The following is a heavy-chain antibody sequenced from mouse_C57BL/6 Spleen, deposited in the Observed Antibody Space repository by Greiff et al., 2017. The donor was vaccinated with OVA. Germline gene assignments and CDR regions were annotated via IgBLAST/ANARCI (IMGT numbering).Heavy chain of an antibody. CDR1: GYAFTNYL. CDR3: ARNWDVKGFAY. V-gene: IGHV1-54*01. CDR2: INPGSGGT. D-gene: IGHD4-1*01. Sequence: QVQLQQSGAELVRPGTSVKVSCKASGYAFTNYLIEWVKQRPGQGLEWIGVINPGSGGTNYNEKFKGKATLTADKSSSTAYMQLSSLTSEDSAVYFGARNWDVKGFAYWGQGTRSLSLQ. J-gene: IGHJ3*01.